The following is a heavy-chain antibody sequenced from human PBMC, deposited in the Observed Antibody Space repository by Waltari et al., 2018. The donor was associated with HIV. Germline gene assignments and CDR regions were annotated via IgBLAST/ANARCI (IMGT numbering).Heavy chain of an antibody. D-gene: IGHD3-10*01. CDR3: ARGGQYYDF. CDR1: GYTFTNHG. V-gene: IGHV1-18*01. Sequence: QVQLVQSGAEVKPPGASVKVSCKASGYTFTNHGISWVRQAPGQGLEWLGWISAYNGDTNSAQKFLCRVTMTTDTSTTTAYMELTSLKSDDAAVYYCARGGQYYDFWGQGTLVTVSS. CDR2: ISAYNGDT. J-gene: IGHJ4*02.